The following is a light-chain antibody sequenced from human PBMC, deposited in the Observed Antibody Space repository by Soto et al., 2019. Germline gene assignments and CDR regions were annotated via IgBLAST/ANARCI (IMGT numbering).Light chain of an antibody. CDR2: ADN. Sequence: QSVLTQPPSVSGAPGQTVTISCTGTRTNIGAAYDVQWYRQLPGTAPKLLIYADNIRPSGVPDRFSGSKSATSASLAITGLQTEDEADYYCQSYDNILGGVFGGGTKLTV. J-gene: IGLJ2*01. V-gene: IGLV1-40*01. CDR1: RTNIGAAYD. CDR3: QSYDNILGGV.